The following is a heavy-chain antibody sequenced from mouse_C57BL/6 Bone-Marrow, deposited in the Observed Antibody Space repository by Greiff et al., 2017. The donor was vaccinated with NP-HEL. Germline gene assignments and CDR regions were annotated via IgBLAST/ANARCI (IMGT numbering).Heavy chain of an antibody. D-gene: IGHD1-1*01. CDR1: GYTFTSYW. CDR3: ARSSYYGSSYWFFDV. CDR2: IYPSDSET. J-gene: IGHJ1*03. Sequence: VKLQQPGAELVRPGSSVKLSCKASGYTFTSYWMDWVKQRPGQGLEWIGNIYPSDSETHYNQKFKDKATLTVDKSSSTAYMQLSSLTSEDSAVYYCARSSYYGSSYWFFDVWGTGTTVTVSS. V-gene: IGHV1-61*01.